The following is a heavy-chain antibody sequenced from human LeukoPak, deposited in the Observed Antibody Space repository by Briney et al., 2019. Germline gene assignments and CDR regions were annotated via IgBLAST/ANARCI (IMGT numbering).Heavy chain of an antibody. V-gene: IGHV3-21*01. J-gene: IGHJ3*02. CDR3: ARGGIITSYAFEI. Sequence: GGSLRLSCAASGFTFSTYAISWVRQAPGKGLEWVSCISSTSNYIFYADSVRGRFAISRDNAKNSLYLQMDSLRAEDTAVYYCARGGIITSYAFEIWGQGAMVTVSS. CDR2: ISSTSNYI. D-gene: IGHD1-26*01. CDR1: GFTFSTYA.